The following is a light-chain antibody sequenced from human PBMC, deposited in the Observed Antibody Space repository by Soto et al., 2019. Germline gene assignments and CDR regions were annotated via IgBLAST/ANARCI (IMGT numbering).Light chain of an antibody. CDR2: AAS. J-gene: IGKJ1*01. V-gene: IGKV3-20*01. Sequence: EIVLTQSPGTLSLSLGERATLSCRASQSVSSSYLAWYQQKPGQAPRLLIYAASSRATGIPDRFSGSGSGTDFTLTISRLEPEDFAVYYCQQYDSSPWTFGQGTKVEIK. CDR3: QQYDSSPWT. CDR1: QSVSSSY.